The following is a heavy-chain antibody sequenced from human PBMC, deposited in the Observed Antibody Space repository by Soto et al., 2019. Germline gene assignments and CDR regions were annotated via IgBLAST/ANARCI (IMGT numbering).Heavy chain of an antibody. D-gene: IGHD6-19*01. CDR2: ISHDGINK. CDR3: ARDMYSSDYFVKWFEP. J-gene: IGHJ5*02. V-gene: IGHV3-30-3*01. Sequence: QVRLVESGGGVVQPGRSLRLSCTASGFSFSSYAMYWFRQPPGKGLEWVAVISHDGINKHYADSVKGRVTVSRDNSNHSPDLQLNSLRGEDTAMYYCARDMYSSDYFVKWFEPWGQGTLVTVSS. CDR1: GFSFSSYA.